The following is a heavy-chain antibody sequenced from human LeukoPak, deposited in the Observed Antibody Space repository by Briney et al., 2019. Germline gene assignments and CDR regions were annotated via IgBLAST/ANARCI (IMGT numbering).Heavy chain of an antibody. CDR2: MNPNSGNT. CDR1: GYTFTSYD. CDR3: ARGPEPRYSSGWSWNWGRSENPGSEQRYFDL. J-gene: IGHJ2*01. Sequence: ASVKVSCKASGYTFTSYDINWVRQATGQGLEWMGWMNPNSGNTGYAQKFQGRVTMTRNTSISTAYMELSSLRSEDTAVYYCARGPEPRYSSGWSWNWGRSENPGSEQRYFDLWGRGTLVTVSS. V-gene: IGHV1-8*01. D-gene: IGHD6-19*01.